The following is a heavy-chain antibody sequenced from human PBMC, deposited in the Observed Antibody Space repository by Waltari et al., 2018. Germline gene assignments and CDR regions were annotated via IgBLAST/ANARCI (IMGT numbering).Heavy chain of an antibody. CDR1: GYTFTSYA. D-gene: IGHD1-26*01. CDR2: INSGNGTT. J-gene: IGHJ4*02. Sequence: QVQLVQSGAEVKKPGASVKVSCKASGYTFTSYAMHWVRQAPGQRLEWMGWINSGNGTTKYSQKFQGRVTITRDTSASTAYMELSSLRSEDTAVYYCASLGSMGYFDYWGQGTLVTVSS. V-gene: IGHV1-3*01. CDR3: ASLGSMGYFDY.